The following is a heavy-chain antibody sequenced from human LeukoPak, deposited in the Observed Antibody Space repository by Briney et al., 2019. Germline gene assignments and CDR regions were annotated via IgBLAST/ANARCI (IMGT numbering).Heavy chain of an antibody. CDR1: GFTFSSYW. CDR3: AVRYSGSWYLFDY. J-gene: IGHJ4*02. D-gene: IGHD6-13*01. V-gene: IGHV3-74*01. CDR2: IKSDGSST. Sequence: PGGSLRLSCAASGFTFSSYWMHWVRQAPGKGLVWVSHIKSDGSSTSYADSVKGRFTISRDNAKNTLNLQMNSLRAEDSAVYYCAVRYSGSWYLFDYWGQGTLVTASS.